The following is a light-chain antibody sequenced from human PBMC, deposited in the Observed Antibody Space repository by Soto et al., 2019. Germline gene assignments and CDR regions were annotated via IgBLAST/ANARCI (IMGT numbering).Light chain of an antibody. CDR1: SSNIGNNA. Sequence: QSVLTQPPSVSEAPRQRVTISCSGSSSNIGNNAVHWYQQLPEKPPKLLIYYDDLRASGVSDRLSASKSGSSASLAISGLQSEDEADYYFASWDDSLNAYVFGPGTKLTVL. V-gene: IGLV1-36*01. CDR2: YDD. CDR3: ASWDDSLNAYV. J-gene: IGLJ1*01.